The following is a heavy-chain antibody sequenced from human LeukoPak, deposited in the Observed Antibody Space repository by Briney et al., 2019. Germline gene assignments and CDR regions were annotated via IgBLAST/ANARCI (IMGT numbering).Heavy chain of an antibody. J-gene: IGHJ4*02. V-gene: IGHV5-51*01. CDR1: GYTFTSYW. CDR2: IYPGDSDT. D-gene: IGHD5-18*01. CDR3: ARHDGRGYSYTFDY. Sequence: GASVKVSCKASGYTFTSYWIGWVRQMPGKGLEWMGIIYPGDSDTRYSPSFQGQVTISADKSISTAYLQWSSLKASDTAMYYCARHDGRGYSYTFDYWGQGTLVTVSS.